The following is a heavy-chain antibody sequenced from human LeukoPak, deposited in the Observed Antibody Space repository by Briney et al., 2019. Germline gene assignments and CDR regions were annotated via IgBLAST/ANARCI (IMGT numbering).Heavy chain of an antibody. D-gene: IGHD6-19*01. CDR3: ATKQWLAPPPDA. CDR2: INTDGTVT. Sequence: GGSLRLSCAASGFTLSKYWMLWVRQAPGKGLESVSRINTDGTVTTYADSVKGRFTVSRDNADNTMFLQMNSVRDEDTAVYYCATKQWLAPPPDAWGQGTPVTVSS. CDR1: GFTLSKYW. V-gene: IGHV3-74*01. J-gene: IGHJ5*02.